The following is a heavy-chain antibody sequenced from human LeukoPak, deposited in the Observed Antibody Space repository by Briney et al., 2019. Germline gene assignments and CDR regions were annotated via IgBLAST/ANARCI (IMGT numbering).Heavy chain of an antibody. Sequence: GGSLRLSCAASGFTFSSYSMNWVRQAPGKGLEWVSSISSSSSYIYYADSVKGRFTISRDNSKNTLYLQMNSLRAEDTAVYYCARIPSSGWYDYWGQGTLDTVSS. J-gene: IGHJ4*02. V-gene: IGHV3-21*04. CDR1: GFTFSSYS. CDR3: ARIPSSGWYDY. D-gene: IGHD6-19*01. CDR2: ISSSSSYI.